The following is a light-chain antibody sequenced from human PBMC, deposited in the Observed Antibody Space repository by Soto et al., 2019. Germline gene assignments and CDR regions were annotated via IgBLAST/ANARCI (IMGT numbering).Light chain of an antibody. CDR1: QSVSTY. CDR2: DAS. J-gene: IGKJ4*01. CDR3: QQRGIWPLA. Sequence: RGTLTLNPGERATLSSRASQSVSTYLAWYQQKPGQAPRLLIYDASNRATGIPARFSGSGSGTDFTLTISSLEPEDFAVYYCQQRGIWPLAFGGGTRWIS. V-gene: IGKV3-11*01.